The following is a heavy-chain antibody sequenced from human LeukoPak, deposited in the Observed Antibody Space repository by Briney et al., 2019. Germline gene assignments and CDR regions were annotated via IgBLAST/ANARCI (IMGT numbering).Heavy chain of an antibody. CDR2: IYYSGST. D-gene: IGHD2-15*01. CDR3: ARSATGYPIDY. J-gene: IGHJ4*02. Sequence: SSETLSLTCTVSGGSISSYYWSWIRQPPGKGLEWIGYIYYSGSTNYNPSLKSRVTISVDTSKNQFSLKLSSVTAADTAVYYCARSATGYPIDYWGQGTLVTVSS. CDR1: GGSISSYY. V-gene: IGHV4-59*08.